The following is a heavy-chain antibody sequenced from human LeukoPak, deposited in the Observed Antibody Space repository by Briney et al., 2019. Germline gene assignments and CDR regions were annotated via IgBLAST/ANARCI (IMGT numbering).Heavy chain of an antibody. D-gene: IGHD6-19*01. J-gene: IGHJ4*02. V-gene: IGHV4-38-2*02. CDR1: GYSISSGYY. CDR2: IYHSGST. CDR3: ARDGSGWYFDY. Sequence: SETLSLTCTVSGYSISSGYYWGWIRQPPGKGLEWIGSIYHSGSTYYNPSLKSRVTISVDTSKNQFSLKLNSVTAADTAVYYCARDGSGWYFDYWGQGTLVTVSS.